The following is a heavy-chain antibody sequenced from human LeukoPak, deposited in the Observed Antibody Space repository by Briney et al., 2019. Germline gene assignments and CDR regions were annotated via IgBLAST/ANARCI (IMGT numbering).Heavy chain of an antibody. CDR1: GFIVSSDY. Sequence: PGGSPRLSCAVSGFIVSSDYMSWVRQAPGKGLEWVSSIYSGGGTYYADSAKGRFTISRDNSKNTLFLQMNSLRAEDTAVYYCARVSDYSSSSGGFDNWGQGTLVTVSS. D-gene: IGHD6-6*01. CDR3: ARVSDYSSSSGGFDN. J-gene: IGHJ4*02. V-gene: IGHV3-53*01. CDR2: IYSGGGT.